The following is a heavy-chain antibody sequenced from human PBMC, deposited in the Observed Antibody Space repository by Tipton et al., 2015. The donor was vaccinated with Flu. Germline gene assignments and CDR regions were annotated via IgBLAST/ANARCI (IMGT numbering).Heavy chain of an antibody. Sequence: TLSLTCTVSGGSIRSYYWSWIRQPAGKALEWIGRIYSSGNTKYNPSLKSRVTMSEDTSKNQFSLKLSSVTAADTAVYYCARSYNCSSTSCYLTYWYFDLWGRGTLVTVSS. CDR3: ARSYNCSSTSCYLTYWYFDL. J-gene: IGHJ2*01. V-gene: IGHV4-4*07. CDR1: GGSIRSYY. CDR2: IYSSGNT. D-gene: IGHD2-2*01.